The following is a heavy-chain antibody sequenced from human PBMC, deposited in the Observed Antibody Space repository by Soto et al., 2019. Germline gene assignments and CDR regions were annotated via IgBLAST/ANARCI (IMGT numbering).Heavy chain of an antibody. CDR2: INHSGST. D-gene: IGHD3-10*01. Sequence: SETLSLTCAVYGGSFSGYYWSWIRQPPGKGLEWIGEINHSGSTNYNPSLKSRVTISVDTSKNQFSLKLSSVTAADTAVYYCARSHSITMVRGVIITGGLPYFDYWGQGTLVTVSS. CDR3: ARSHSITMVRGVIITGGLPYFDY. J-gene: IGHJ4*02. V-gene: IGHV4-34*01. CDR1: GGSFSGYY.